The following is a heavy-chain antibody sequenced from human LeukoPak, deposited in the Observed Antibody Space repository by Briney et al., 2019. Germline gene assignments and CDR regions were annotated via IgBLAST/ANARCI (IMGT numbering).Heavy chain of an antibody. CDR3: ASTMV. CDR1: GFTFSSYG. CDR2: MWYDGSNK. V-gene: IGHV3-33*01. J-gene: IGHJ4*02. D-gene: IGHD3-10*01. Sequence: PRRSLRLSCAASGFTFSSYGMHWVRQAPGKGLEWVAVMWYDGSNKYYADSVKGRFTISRDDSKNTLYLQMNSLRAEDTAVYYCASTMVRGQGTLVTVSS.